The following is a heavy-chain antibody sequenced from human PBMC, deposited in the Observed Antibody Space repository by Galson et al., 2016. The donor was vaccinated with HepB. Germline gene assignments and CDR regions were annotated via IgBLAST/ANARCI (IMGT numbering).Heavy chain of an antibody. Sequence: QSGAEVKKPGESLRISCKGSGYSFTSHWINWVRQMPGKGLEWMGRIDPSNSNTNYSPSFEGLVTISVDNSISTAYLQWSSLKASDTAMYYCARRDAETAFGWDYGVDVWGQGTTVTVSS. CDR3: ARRDAETAFGWDYGVDV. J-gene: IGHJ6*02. V-gene: IGHV5-10-1*01. D-gene: IGHD3-9*01. CDR1: GYSFTSHW. CDR2: IDPSNSNT.